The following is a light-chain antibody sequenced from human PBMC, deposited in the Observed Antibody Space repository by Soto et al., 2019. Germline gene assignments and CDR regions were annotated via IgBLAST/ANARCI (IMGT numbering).Light chain of an antibody. CDR3: SSYTTSNTLV. V-gene: IGLV2-14*01. CDR1: SRDVGAYNY. CDR2: EVS. J-gene: IGLJ2*01. Sequence: QSALTQPASVSGSPGQSITISCTGTSRDVGAYNYVSWYQQHPGKAPKLMIFEVSDRPSGVSNRFSGSKSGNTAALTLSGLQAEDEADYYCSSYTTSNTLVLGGGTKLTVL.